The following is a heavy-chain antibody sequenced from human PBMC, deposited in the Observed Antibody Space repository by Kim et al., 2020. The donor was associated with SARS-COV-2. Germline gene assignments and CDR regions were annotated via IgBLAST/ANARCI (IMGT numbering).Heavy chain of an antibody. Sequence: GGSLRLSCVGSGFTFSTYWMHWVRQLPGKGLMWVSRIKGDGSSTLYADSVKGRFTISRDNAKSTLNLEMHSLSSEDTGLYFCARAAHVGYNSLDVWGHGT. J-gene: IGHJ3*01. CDR2: IKGDGSST. V-gene: IGHV3-74*01. D-gene: IGHD5-18*01. CDR1: GFTFSTYW. CDR3: ARAAHVGYNSLDV.